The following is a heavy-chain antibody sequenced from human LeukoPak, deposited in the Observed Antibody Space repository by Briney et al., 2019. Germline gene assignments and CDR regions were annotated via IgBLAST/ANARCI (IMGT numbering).Heavy chain of an antibody. Sequence: GGSLQISGKGSGSSFTSYWIGWGRPVPGKGLEWMGIIYPADSDTRYSPSFQGQVTISADKSISTAYLQWSSLKASDTAMYYCARQRAPVEALLDYWGQGTLVTVSS. CDR1: GSSFTSYW. V-gene: IGHV5-51*01. J-gene: IGHJ4*02. CDR3: ARQRAPVEALLDY. CDR2: IYPADSDT. D-gene: IGHD3-3*01.